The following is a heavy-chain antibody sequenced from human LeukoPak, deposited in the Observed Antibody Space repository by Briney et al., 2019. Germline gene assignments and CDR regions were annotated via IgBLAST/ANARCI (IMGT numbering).Heavy chain of an antibody. CDR1: GGSISSYY. CDR3: ARSPRIDILTVWHAFDI. D-gene: IGHD3-9*01. Sequence: SETLSLTCTVSGGSISSYYWSWIRQPPGKGLEWIGYIYYSGSTNYNPSLKSRVTISVDTSKNQFSLKLSSVTAADTAVYYRARSPRIDILTVWHAFDIWGQGTMVTVSS. V-gene: IGHV4-59*01. CDR2: IYYSGST. J-gene: IGHJ3*02.